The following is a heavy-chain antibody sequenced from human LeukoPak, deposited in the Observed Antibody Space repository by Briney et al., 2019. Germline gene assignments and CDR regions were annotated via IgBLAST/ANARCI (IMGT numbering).Heavy chain of an antibody. J-gene: IGHJ1*01. D-gene: IGHD6-19*01. V-gene: IGHV4-4*07. CDR2: IYSSGST. CDR1: GASISSYY. CDR3: AREDSSGWAEYFQH. Sequence: PSETLSLTCTVSGASISSYYWSWIRQPAGKGLDWIGRIYSSGSTNYKFSPKSRVTMSVDMAKNQFSLKLSSVTAADTGVYYCAREDSSGWAEYFQHWGQGTLVTVSA.